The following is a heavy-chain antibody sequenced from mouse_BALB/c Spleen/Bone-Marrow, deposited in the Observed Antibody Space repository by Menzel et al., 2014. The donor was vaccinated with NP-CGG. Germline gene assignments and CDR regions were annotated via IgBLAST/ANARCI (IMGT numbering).Heavy chain of an antibody. Sequence: VQLQQSGAELVKPGASVKLSSTASGFNIKDTYMHWVKQRPEQGLEWIGRIDPANGNTKYDPKFQGKATITADTSSNTAYLQLSSLTSEDTAVYYCASSAYSWGQGTLVTVSA. J-gene: IGHJ3*01. V-gene: IGHV14-3*02. CDR1: GFNIKDTY. CDR3: ASSAYS. D-gene: IGHD2-10*01. CDR2: IDPANGNT.